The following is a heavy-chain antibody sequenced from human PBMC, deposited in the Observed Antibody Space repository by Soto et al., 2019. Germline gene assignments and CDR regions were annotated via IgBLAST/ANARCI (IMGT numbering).Heavy chain of an antibody. Sequence: QVQLVESGGGVVQPGRSLRLSCAASGFTFSSYGMHWVRQAPGKGLEWVALIWYDGSNKYYADSVKGRFTISRDNSKTTLYLHMNGLRAEDTAVYYCARDGTEVWRYWFDPWGQGTLVTVSS. V-gene: IGHV3-33*01. D-gene: IGHD3-3*01. CDR3: ARDGTEVWRYWFDP. CDR1: GFTFSSYG. CDR2: IWYDGSNK. J-gene: IGHJ5*02.